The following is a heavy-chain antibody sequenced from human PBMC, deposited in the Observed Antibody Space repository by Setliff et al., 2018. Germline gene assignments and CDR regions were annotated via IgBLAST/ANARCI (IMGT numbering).Heavy chain of an antibody. J-gene: IGHJ4*02. CDR2: INPNSGGT. Sequence: ASVKVSCKASGYTFTGYYMHWVRQAPGQGLEWMGWINPNSGGTNYAQKFQGWVTTTRDTSISTAYMELSRLRSDDTAVYYCAGSPKLLLEPDYWGQGTLVTVSS. CDR1: GYTFTGYY. D-gene: IGHD2-2*01. CDR3: AGSPKLLLEPDY. V-gene: IGHV1-2*04.